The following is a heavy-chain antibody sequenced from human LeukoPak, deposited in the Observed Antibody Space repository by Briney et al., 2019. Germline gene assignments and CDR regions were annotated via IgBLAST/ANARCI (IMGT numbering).Heavy chain of an antibody. J-gene: IGHJ6*03. D-gene: IGHD3-10*01. CDR3: AKGGAVSSKSITMVRGTRRYYYYMDV. V-gene: IGHV3-23*01. CDR2: MSDSGTNT. Sequence: GGSLRLSCGASGFTFSTYGMTWIRQAPGKGLEWVSGMSDSGTNTYYADSVKGRFTISRDNSKNTLYLQMNSLRAEDTAVYYCAKGGAVSSKSITMVRGTRRYYYYMDVWGKGTTVTISS. CDR1: GFTFSTYG.